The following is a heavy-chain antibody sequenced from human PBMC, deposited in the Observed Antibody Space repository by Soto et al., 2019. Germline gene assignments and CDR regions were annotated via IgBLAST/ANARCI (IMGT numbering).Heavy chain of an antibody. V-gene: IGHV4-4*07. D-gene: IGHD3-16*01. Sequence: SETLSLTCPVSGASITNFYWSWIRQSARKGLEWIGRIYTRGSTDYNPSLKSRVTMSIDTSKNQLSLTLSSVAAADTAVYYCAKGGAYYFDSWGQGILVTVSS. CDR2: IYTRGST. J-gene: IGHJ4*02. CDR1: GASITNFY. CDR3: AKGGAYYFDS.